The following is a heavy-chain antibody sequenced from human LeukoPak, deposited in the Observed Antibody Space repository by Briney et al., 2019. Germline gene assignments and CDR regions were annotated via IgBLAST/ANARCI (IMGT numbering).Heavy chain of an antibody. CDR3: AAYYYGSGSRWSYYYYYMDV. CDR2: ISYDGSNK. V-gene: IGHV3-30*14. D-gene: IGHD3-10*01. Sequence: GGSLRLSCAASGITFSSYAMHWVRQAPGKGLEWVAVISYDGSNKYYADSVKGRFTISRDNSKNTLYLQMNSLRAEDTAVYYCAAYYYGSGSRWSYYYYYMDVWGKGTTVTISS. J-gene: IGHJ6*03. CDR1: GITFSSYA.